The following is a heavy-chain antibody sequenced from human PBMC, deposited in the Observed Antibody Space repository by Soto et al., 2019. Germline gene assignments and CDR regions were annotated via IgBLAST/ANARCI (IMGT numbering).Heavy chain of an antibody. J-gene: IGHJ4*02. D-gene: IGHD6-13*01. Sequence: HPWGSLRLSCTASGFAFINYGMHFFRHSPFRWREWVAVIWSDGTKKLYAGSVRGRFTISRDNSKNTIYLQMNSLRAEDTAVYYCARDWWEEPAGKETVSQFDYWGQGTLVTVSS. CDR3: ARDWWEEPAGKETVSQFDY. V-gene: IGHV3-33*01. CDR2: IWSDGTKK. CDR1: GFAFINYG.